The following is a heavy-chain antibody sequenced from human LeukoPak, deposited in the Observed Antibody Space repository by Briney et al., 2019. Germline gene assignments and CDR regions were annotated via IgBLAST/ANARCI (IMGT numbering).Heavy chain of an antibody. CDR1: GFTFSGSA. J-gene: IGHJ4*02. Sequence: GGSLRLSCAASGFTFSGSAMHWVRQASGKGLEWVGRIRSKANSYATAYAASVKVRFTISRDDSKNTEYLQMNSLKPEDTAVYYCTRHGSSSGGGGQGTLVTVSS. D-gene: IGHD6-6*01. CDR2: IRSKANSYAT. CDR3: TRHGSSSGG. V-gene: IGHV3-73*01.